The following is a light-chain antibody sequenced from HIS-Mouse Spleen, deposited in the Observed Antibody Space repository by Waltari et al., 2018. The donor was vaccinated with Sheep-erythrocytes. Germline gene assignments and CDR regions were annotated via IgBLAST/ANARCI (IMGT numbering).Light chain of an antibody. CDR1: RSDVGGYNY. J-gene: IGLJ2*01. CDR2: DVS. Sequence: QSALTQPASVSGSPGQSITISCTGTRSDVGGYNYVSWYQQHPGKPPKLMIYDVSNRPSGVSNRFSGSKSGNTASLTISGLQAEDEADYYCSSYTSSSTFVVFGGGTKLTVL. V-gene: IGLV2-14*03. CDR3: SSYTSSSTFVV.